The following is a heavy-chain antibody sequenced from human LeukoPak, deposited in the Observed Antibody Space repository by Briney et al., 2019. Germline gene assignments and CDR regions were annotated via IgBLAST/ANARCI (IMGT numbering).Heavy chain of an antibody. Sequence: PGGSLRLSCAASGLTITSYTMSWVRQAPGKGLEWVSAISGSGGSTYYADSVKGRFTISRDNSKNTLYLQMNSLRAEDTAVYYCAKDKGSIVGATLQTYYFDYWGQGTLVTVSS. CDR1: GLTITSYT. J-gene: IGHJ4*02. V-gene: IGHV3-23*01. CDR3: AKDKGSIVGATLQTYYFDY. D-gene: IGHD1-26*01. CDR2: ISGSGGST.